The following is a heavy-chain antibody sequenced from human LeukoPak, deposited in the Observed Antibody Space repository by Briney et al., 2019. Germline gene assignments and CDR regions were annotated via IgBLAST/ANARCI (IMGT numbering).Heavy chain of an antibody. CDR3: AKDAEIYYGSGSYSIPGADY. D-gene: IGHD3-10*01. V-gene: IGHV3-21*01. J-gene: IGHJ4*02. CDR1: GFTFSSYS. Sequence: SGGSLRLSCAASGFTFSSYSMNWVRQAPGKGLEWVSSISSSSSYIYYADSVKGRFTISRDNSKNTLYLQMNSLRAEDTAVYYCAKDAEIYYGSGSYSIPGADYWGQGTLVTVSS. CDR2: ISSSSSYI.